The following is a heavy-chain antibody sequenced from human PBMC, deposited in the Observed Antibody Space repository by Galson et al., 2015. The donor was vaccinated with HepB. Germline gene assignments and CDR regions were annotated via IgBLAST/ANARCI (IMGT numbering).Heavy chain of an antibody. Sequence: SLRLSCAASGFTFSSYWMHWVRQAPGKGLVWVSRINSDGSSTSYADSVKGRFTISRDNAKNTLYLQMNSLRAEDTAVYYCASQYYDILTGSQDASDIWGHGTMVTVSS. V-gene: IGHV3-74*01. J-gene: IGHJ3*02. D-gene: IGHD3-9*01. CDR3: ASQYYDILTGSQDASDI. CDR1: GFTFSSYW. CDR2: INSDGSST.